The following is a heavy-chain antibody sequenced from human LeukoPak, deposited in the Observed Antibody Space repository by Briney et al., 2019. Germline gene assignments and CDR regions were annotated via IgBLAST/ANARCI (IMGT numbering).Heavy chain of an antibody. V-gene: IGHV4-38-2*01. D-gene: IGHD6-6*01. J-gene: IGHJ3*02. CDR3: ARQEYSSSSGAFDI. Sequence: SETLSLTCAVSGYSISSGYYWGWIRQPPGKGLEWIGSIYHSGSTYYIPSLKSRVTISVDTSKNQFSLKLSSVTAADTAVYYCARQEYSSSSGAFDIWGQGTMVTVS. CDR1: GYSISSGYY. CDR2: IYHSGST.